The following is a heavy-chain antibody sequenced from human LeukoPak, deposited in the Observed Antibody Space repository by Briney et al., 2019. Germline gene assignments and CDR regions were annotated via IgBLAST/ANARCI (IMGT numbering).Heavy chain of an antibody. CDR1: GFTFSRYS. V-gene: IGHV3-21*04. CDR2: ISSSSSYI. J-gene: IGHJ5*02. D-gene: IGHD5-12*01. CDR3: ARPEKGIYSGYDYYWFDP. Sequence: PGGSLRLTCAASGFTFSRYSMNWVRQAPGKGLEWVSSISSSSSYIYYADSVRGRFTISRDNAKNSLYLQMNSLRAEGTAVYYCARPEKGIYSGYDYYWFDPWGQGTLVTVSS.